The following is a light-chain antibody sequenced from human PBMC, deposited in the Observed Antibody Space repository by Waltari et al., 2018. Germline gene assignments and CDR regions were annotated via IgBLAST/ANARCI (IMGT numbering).Light chain of an antibody. Sequence: QSALTQPASVSGSPGQSITISCTGTSSDGGGYNYGPWYQQHPGKAPKLMIYDVSNRPSGVSNRFSGSKSGNTASLTISGLQAEDEADYYCSSYTSSSTNVFGSGTKVTVL. CDR2: DVS. V-gene: IGLV2-14*03. CDR1: SSDGGGYNY. J-gene: IGLJ6*01. CDR3: SSYTSSSTNV.